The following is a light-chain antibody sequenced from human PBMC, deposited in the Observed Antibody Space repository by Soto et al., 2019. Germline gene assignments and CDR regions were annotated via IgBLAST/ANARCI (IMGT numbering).Light chain of an antibody. CDR3: QQRSNWPPT. CDR2: DAC. V-gene: IGKV3-11*01. CDR1: QSVSSY. Sequence: EIVLTQSPATLSLSPGERATLSCRASQSVSSYLAWYQQKPGQAPRLLIYDACNRATGIPARFSGSGSGTDFTLAISSLEPEGFAVYYCQQRSNWPPTFGQGTRLEIK. J-gene: IGKJ5*01.